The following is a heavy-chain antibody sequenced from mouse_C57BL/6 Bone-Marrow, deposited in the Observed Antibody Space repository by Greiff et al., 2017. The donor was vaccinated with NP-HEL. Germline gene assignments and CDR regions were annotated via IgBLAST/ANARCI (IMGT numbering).Heavy chain of an antibody. CDR2: IHPNSGST. CDR1: GYTFTSYW. CDR3: AGDGSSSSRYFDV. V-gene: IGHV1-64*01. D-gene: IGHD1-1*01. J-gene: IGHJ1*03. Sequence: QVQLQQPGAELVKPGASVKLSCKASGYTFTSYWMHWVKQRPGQGLEWIGMIHPNSGSTNYNEKFKSKATLTVDKSSSTAYMQLSSLTSEDSAVYYCAGDGSSSSRYFDVWGTGTTVTVSS.